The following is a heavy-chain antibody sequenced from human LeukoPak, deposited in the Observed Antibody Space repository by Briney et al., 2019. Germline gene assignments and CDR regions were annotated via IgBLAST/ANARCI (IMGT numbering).Heavy chain of an antibody. CDR2: IKQDGSEK. D-gene: IGHD6-19*01. CDR3: ARGGWSFGY. V-gene: IGHV3-7*01. J-gene: IGHJ4*02. Sequence: GGSLRLSCAASGFTFSSYAMSWVRQAPGKGLEWVANIKQDGSEKYYVDSVKGRFTISRDNAKNSPYLQMNSLRVEDTAVYYCARGGWSFGYWGQGTLVTVSS. CDR1: GFTFSSYA.